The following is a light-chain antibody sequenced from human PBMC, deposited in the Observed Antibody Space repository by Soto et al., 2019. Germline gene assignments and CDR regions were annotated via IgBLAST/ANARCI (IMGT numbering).Light chain of an antibody. J-gene: IGKJ2*01. CDR1: QSVRSSF. CDR3: QQYENSVMYT. Sequence: EIVLTQSPGTLSLSPGERATLSCRASQSVRSSFFAWYQQKPGQAPRLLIYDVSVMATGIPDRFSGSGSGTDFTLTINRLEPKDFAVYYCQQYENSVMYTFGQGTKLEIK. V-gene: IGKV3-20*01. CDR2: DVS.